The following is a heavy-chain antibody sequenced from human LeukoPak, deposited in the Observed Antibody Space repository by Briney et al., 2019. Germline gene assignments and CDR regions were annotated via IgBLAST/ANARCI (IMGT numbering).Heavy chain of an antibody. J-gene: IGHJ4*02. Sequence: PGGSLRLSCAASGFTFSSYGMHWVRQAPGKGLEWVAVISYDGSNKYYADSVKGRFTISRDNSKNTLYLQMNSLRAEDTAVYYSAKPPGDNSGYPDYWGQGTLVTVSS. CDR2: ISYDGSNK. D-gene: IGHD3-22*01. CDR3: AKPPGDNSGYPDY. CDR1: GFTFSSYG. V-gene: IGHV3-30*18.